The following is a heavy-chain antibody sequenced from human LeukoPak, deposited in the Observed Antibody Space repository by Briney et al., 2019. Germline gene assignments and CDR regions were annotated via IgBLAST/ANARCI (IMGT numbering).Heavy chain of an antibody. CDR2: ISSSGSTK. Sequence: GGSMRLSCAASGFTFSTYSMNWVRQAPGKGLEWVSYISSSGSTKYYADSVKGRFTISRDNVKNSLFLQMNSLSDEDTAVYYCARDFLTGYFDYWGQGTLFTVSS. CDR3: ARDFLTGYFDY. V-gene: IGHV3-48*02. CDR1: GFTFSTYS. J-gene: IGHJ4*02. D-gene: IGHD3-9*01.